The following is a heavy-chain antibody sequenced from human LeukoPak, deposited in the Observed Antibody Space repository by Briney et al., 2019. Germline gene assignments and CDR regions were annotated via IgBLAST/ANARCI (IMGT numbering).Heavy chain of an antibody. J-gene: IGHJ4*02. D-gene: IGHD1-26*01. Sequence: HPGGSLRLSCAASGFTFSSYWMNWARQAPGKGLEWVSAISGSGGSTYYADSVKGRFTISRDNSKNTLYLQMNSLRAEDTAVYYCAKDNILKWELHLDYWGQGTLVTVSS. CDR1: GFTFSSYW. V-gene: IGHV3-23*01. CDR3: AKDNILKWELHLDY. CDR2: ISGSGGST.